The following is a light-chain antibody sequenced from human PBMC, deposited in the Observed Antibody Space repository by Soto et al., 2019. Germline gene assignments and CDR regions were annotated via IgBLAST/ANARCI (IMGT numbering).Light chain of an antibody. Sequence: EIVMTQSPATLSVSPGERATLSCRASQSVSSNLGWYQQKPGQGPRLLIYGASTRATGIPARFSGSGSGTEFTLTISSLQSEYFAVYYCQQYNNWPLFTFGPGTKVDIK. J-gene: IGKJ3*01. CDR2: GAS. CDR3: QQYNNWPLFT. V-gene: IGKV3-15*01. CDR1: QSVSSN.